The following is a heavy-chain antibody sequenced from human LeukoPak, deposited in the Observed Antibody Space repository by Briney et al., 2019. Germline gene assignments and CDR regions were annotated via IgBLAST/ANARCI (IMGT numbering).Heavy chain of an antibody. V-gene: IGHV7-4-1*02. Sequence: ASVKVSCKVSGHSFTIYVMQWERQPHGQGLEFMGLIQPRTGNPVYAQGFSGRFCFSLDTSPTTTYLQSSDLKAEATAVYFCARALDSLGGLSLPDFWGQGTLVTVSS. CDR1: GHSFTIYV. J-gene: IGHJ4*02. CDR2: IQPRTGNP. CDR3: ARALDSLGGLSLPDF. D-gene: IGHD3-16*01.